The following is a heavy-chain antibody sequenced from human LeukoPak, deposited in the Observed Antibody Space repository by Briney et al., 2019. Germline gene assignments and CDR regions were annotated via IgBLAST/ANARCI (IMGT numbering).Heavy chain of an antibody. V-gene: IGHV4-59*08. D-gene: IGHD3-3*01. CDR2: IYYSGST. CDR3: ARGMASGITIFGVVDDYYYYGMDV. CDR1: GGSISSYY. Sequence: SETLSLTCTVSGGSISSYYWSWIRQPPGKGLEWIGYIYYSGSTNYNPSLKSRVTISVDTSKNQFSLKLSSVTAADTAVYYCARGMASGITIFGVVDDYYYYGMDVWGQGTTVTVSS. J-gene: IGHJ6*02.